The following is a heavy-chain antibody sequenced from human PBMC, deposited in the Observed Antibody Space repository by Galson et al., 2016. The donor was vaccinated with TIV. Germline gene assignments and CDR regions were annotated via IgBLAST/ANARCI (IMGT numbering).Heavy chain of an antibody. Sequence: SVKVSCKASGYSFSSYAMHWVRQAPGQGLEWMGLINPTTGKSTYAQGFTGRFVFSFDTSVSTSYLELSSLRFDDAAVYYCARDAYGAHYYGMDVWGQGTTVTVSS. CDR2: INPTTGKS. J-gene: IGHJ6*02. CDR3: ARDAYGAHYYGMDV. V-gene: IGHV7-4-1*02. D-gene: IGHD4-17*01. CDR1: GYSFSSYA.